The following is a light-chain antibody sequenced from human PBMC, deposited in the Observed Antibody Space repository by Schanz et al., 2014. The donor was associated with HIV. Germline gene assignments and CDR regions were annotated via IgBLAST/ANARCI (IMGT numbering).Light chain of an antibody. CDR3: QQGSSFPPT. V-gene: IGKV1-8*01. CDR1: QGIGSY. Sequence: AIRITPSPSSLSASTGDRVTIPCRASQGIGSYFAWYQQKPGKAPKLLIHCASTLQSGVPSRFSGSGSGTEFTLTISSLQPEDFATYFCQQGSSFPPTFGQGTKVDIK. CDR2: CAS. J-gene: IGKJ1*01.